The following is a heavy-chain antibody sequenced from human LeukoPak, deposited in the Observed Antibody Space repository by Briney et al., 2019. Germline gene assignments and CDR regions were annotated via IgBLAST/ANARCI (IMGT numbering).Heavy chain of an antibody. Sequence: GGFLRLSCAASGFTVSNNYMSWVRQAPGKGLEWVSVIYSGGRTYYADSVKGRFTISRDNSKNTLYLQMNSLRAEDTAVYYCARESSSGYYLAFWGQGTLVTVSS. CDR1: GFTVSNNY. CDR3: ARESSSGYYLAF. CDR2: IYSGGRT. J-gene: IGHJ4*02. D-gene: IGHD3-22*01. V-gene: IGHV3-66*01.